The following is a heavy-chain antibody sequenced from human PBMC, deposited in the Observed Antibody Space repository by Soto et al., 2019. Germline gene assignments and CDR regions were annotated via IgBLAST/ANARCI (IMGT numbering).Heavy chain of an antibody. CDR3: ARGLSNGDSDVSDF. CDR2: IIPVLGVA. V-gene: IGHV1-69*04. Sequence: QVQLVQSGAEVRKPGSSVKVSCKASGVTFSSYTISWVRQAPGQGLEWMGRIIPVLGVANYAPKSQGRHTIDADGPTRTVYVDWSSLRAEDTAMDYARGLSNGDSDVSDFWGQGTFISVTS. D-gene: IGHD6-13*01. CDR1: GVTFSSYT. J-gene: IGHJ3*01.